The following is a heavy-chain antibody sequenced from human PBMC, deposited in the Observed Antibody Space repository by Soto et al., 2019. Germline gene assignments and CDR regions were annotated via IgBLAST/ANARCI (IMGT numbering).Heavy chain of an antibody. D-gene: IGHD3-10*01. CDR2: IIPIFGTA. J-gene: IGHJ4*02. Sequence: SVKVSCKASGGTFSSYAISWVRQAPGQGLEWMGGIIPIFGTANYAQKFQGRVTITADESTSTAYMELSSLRSEDTAVYYCARDFTMVRGVNQGYWGQGTLVTVSS. CDR3: ARDFTMVRGVNQGY. CDR1: GGTFSSYA. V-gene: IGHV1-69*13.